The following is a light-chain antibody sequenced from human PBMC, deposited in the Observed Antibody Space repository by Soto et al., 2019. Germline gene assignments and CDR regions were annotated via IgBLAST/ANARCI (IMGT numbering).Light chain of an antibody. V-gene: IGKV3-20*01. CDR2: GAS. J-gene: IGKJ1*01. Sequence: EIVLTQSPATLSLSPVEIATLSCMASQSLTSSYSAWYQQKPGQAPRPLIYGASSSATGIPDRFTGSGSGTDFTLTISRLEPEDFAVYYCQQYGSSYPWTFGQGTKVDIK. CDR1: QSLTSSY. CDR3: QQYGSSYPWT.